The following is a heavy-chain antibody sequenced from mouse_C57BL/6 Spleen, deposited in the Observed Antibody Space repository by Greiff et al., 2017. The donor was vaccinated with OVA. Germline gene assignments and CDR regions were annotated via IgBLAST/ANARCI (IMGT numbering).Heavy chain of an antibody. CDR1: GFSLTSYG. J-gene: IGHJ2*01. Sequence: VMLVESGPGLVAPSQSLSITCTVSGFSLTSYGVHWVRQPPGKGLEWLVVIWSDGSTTYNSALKSRLSISKDNSKSQVFLKMNSLQTDDTAMYYCARPSIYDGYYFDYWGQGTTLTVSS. CDR2: IWSDGST. CDR3: ARPSIYDGYYFDY. V-gene: IGHV2-6*03. D-gene: IGHD2-3*01.